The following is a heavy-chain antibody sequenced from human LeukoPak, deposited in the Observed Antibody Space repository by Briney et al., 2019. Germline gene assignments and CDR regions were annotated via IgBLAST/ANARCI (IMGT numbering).Heavy chain of an antibody. V-gene: IGHV3-72*01. Sequence: GGSLRLSCAASGFTFSSYAMSWVRQAPGKGLEWVGRTRNKANSYTTEYAASVKGRFTISRDDSKNSLYLEMNSLKTEDTAMYYCARAYYDSSGYYLDYWGQGTVVTVSS. J-gene: IGHJ4*02. CDR2: TRNKANSYTT. CDR1: GFTFSSYA. D-gene: IGHD3-22*01. CDR3: ARAYYDSSGYYLDY.